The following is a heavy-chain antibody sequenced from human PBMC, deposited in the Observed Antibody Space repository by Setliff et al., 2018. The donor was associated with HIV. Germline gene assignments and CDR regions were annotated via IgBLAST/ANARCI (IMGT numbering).Heavy chain of an antibody. J-gene: IGHJ4*02. CDR3: ATTYCRGADCPQMYDY. CDR2: LNYDGVT. D-gene: IGHD2-21*02. V-gene: IGHV4-34*01. Sequence: SETLSLTCAVYGGSFSGSYWSWIRQPPGKGLEWIGELNYDGVTNHNPSLRSRVTISVETSRKQWSLRLNSVTAADTAVYYCATTYCRGADCPQMYDYWGQGTLVTVSS. CDR1: GGSFSGSY.